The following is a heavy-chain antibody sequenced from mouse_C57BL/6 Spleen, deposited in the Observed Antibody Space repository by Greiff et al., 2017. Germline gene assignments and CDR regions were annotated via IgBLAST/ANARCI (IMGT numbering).Heavy chain of an antibody. J-gene: IGHJ2*01. Sequence: VQVVESGAELVKPGASVKLSCKASGYTFTEYTIHWVKQRSGQGLEWIGWFYPGSGSIKYNEKFKDKATLTADKSSSTVYMELSRLTSEDSAVYFCARHEGGHYYFDYWGQGTTLTVSS. CDR3: ARHEGGHYYFDY. V-gene: IGHV1-62-2*01. CDR1: GYTFTEYT. D-gene: IGHD3-1*01. CDR2: FYPGSGSI.